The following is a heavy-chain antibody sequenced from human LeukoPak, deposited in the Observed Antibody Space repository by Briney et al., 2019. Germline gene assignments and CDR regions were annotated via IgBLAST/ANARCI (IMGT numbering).Heavy chain of an antibody. CDR2: INAGNGDT. Sequence: GASVKVSCKASGYTFTDYAMQWVRQAPGQSLEWMGWINAGNGDTKYSQMFQGRVTIPRDTSASTAYMELSSLRSEDTAVYYCARGRWVAPRQGYYLDYWGQGTLVTVSS. CDR1: GYTFTDYA. V-gene: IGHV1-3*01. J-gene: IGHJ4*02. CDR3: ARGRWVAPRQGYYLDY. D-gene: IGHD5-12*01.